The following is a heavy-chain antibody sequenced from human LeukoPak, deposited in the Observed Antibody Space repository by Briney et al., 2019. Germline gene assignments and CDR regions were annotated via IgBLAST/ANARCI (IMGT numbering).Heavy chain of an antibody. J-gene: IGHJ4*02. CDR2: IIPIFGTA. CDR1: GGTFSSYA. D-gene: IGHD2-15*01. Sequence: ASVKVSCKASGGTFSSYAISWVRQAPGQGLEWMAGIIPIFGTANYAQKFQGRVTITTDESTSTAYMELSSLRSEDTAVYYCARDRSPNCSGGSCYSDLDYWGQGTLVTVSS. V-gene: IGHV1-69*05. CDR3: ARDRSPNCSGGSCYSDLDY.